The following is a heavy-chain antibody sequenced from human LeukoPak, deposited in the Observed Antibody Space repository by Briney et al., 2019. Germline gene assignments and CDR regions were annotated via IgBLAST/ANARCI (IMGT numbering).Heavy chain of an antibody. CDR3: ARVRIDYYDSSGYYVDAFDI. D-gene: IGHD3-22*01. J-gene: IGHJ3*02. Sequence: GGSLRLSCAASGFTFSSYSMNWVRQAPGKGSSYIYYADSVKGRFTISRDNAKDSLYLQMNSLRAEDTAVYYCARVRIDYYDSSGYYVDAFDIWGQGTMVTVSS. V-gene: IGHV3-21*01. CDR1: GFTFSSYS. CDR2: SSYI.